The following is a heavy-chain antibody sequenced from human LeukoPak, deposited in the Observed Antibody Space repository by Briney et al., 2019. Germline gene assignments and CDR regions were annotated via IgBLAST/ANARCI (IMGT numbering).Heavy chain of an antibody. J-gene: IGHJ4*02. Sequence: PSETLSLTCTVSGDSISSSSYYWGWIRQPPGKGLEWLGYIYYSGTTQYNPPLKIRFTISVDTSKNQFSLKMNSVTAADTAVYYCARIYGSGSFYMRDCYFDYWGQGTLVTVSS. CDR3: ARIYGSGSFYMRDCYFDY. V-gene: IGHV4-39*01. D-gene: IGHD3-10*01. CDR1: GDSISSSSYY. CDR2: IYYSGTT.